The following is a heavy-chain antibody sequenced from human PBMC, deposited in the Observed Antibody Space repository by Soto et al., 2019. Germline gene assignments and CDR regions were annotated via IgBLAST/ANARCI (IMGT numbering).Heavy chain of an antibody. J-gene: IGHJ4*02. Sequence: ASVKVSCKVSGYTLTELSMHWVRQAPGKGLEWMGGFDPEDGETIYAQKFQGRVTMTEDTSTDTAYMELSSLRSEDTAVYYCATERKGYSGYDNNDFDYWGQGTLVTVAS. D-gene: IGHD5-12*01. CDR2: FDPEDGET. V-gene: IGHV1-24*01. CDR1: GYTLTELS. CDR3: ATERKGYSGYDNNDFDY.